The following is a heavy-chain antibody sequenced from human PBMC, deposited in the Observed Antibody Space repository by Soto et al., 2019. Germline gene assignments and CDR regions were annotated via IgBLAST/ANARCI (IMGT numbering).Heavy chain of an antibody. Sequence: PSETLSLTCAIYGGSFSGFYWSCIRQPPGKGLEWIGEINDSGTTNYNPSLKSRVTISAHTSKTHFSLRLPSVTAADTAVYYCARETSQNVYSHYGMDVWGQGTTGT. CDR1: GGSFSGFY. V-gene: IGHV4-34*01. CDR3: ARETSQNVYSHYGMDV. J-gene: IGHJ6*02. CDR2: INDSGTT.